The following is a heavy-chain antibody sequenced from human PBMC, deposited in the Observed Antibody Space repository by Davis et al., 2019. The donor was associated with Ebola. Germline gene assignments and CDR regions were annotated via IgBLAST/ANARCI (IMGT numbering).Heavy chain of an antibody. CDR1: GGPISSSSYY. D-gene: IGHD1-26*01. CDR2: IYYSGST. V-gene: IGHV4-39*01. Sequence: MPSETLSLTCTVSGGPISSSSYYWGWIRQPPGQGLVWIGSIYYSGSTYYNPSLKSRVTISVDTSKNQFSLKLSSVTAADTAVYYCARMGPTRDFDYWGQGTLVTVSS. CDR3: ARMGPTRDFDY. J-gene: IGHJ4*02.